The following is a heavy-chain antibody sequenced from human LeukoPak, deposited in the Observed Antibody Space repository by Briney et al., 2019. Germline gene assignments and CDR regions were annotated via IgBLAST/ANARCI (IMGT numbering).Heavy chain of an antibody. CDR2: IYYSGTT. CDR1: GGSISSGDYN. D-gene: IGHD4-17*01. V-gene: IGHV4-30-4*01. Sequence: PSETLSLTCTVSGGSISSGDYNWSWIRQPPGKGLEWIGSIYYSGTTYYNPSLRSRVTISVDTSKNQFSLKLSSVTAADTAVYYCASHGDYGDYYFDYWGQGTLVTVSS. CDR3: ASHGDYGDYYFDY. J-gene: IGHJ4*02.